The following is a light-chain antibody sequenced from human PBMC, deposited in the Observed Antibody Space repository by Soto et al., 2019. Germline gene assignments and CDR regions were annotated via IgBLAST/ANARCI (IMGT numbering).Light chain of an antibody. CDR1: QGINSD. J-gene: IGKJ4*01. CDR2: TAS. Sequence: DIQLTQSPSFLSAAVGDRVTVTCRASQGINSDLAWYQQKPGKAPKLLIYTASTLQSGVPSRFSGSGSGTEFTPTITSLQSEDFAAYYCHQLYSYPRTVGGGTKVDSK. V-gene: IGKV1-9*01. CDR3: HQLYSYPRT.